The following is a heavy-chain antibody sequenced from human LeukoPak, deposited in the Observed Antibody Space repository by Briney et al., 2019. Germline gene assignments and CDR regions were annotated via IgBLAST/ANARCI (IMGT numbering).Heavy chain of an antibody. CDR2: ISAYNGNT. D-gene: IGHD3-22*01. CDR1: GYTFTSYG. CDR3: ARISFSYDSSGYYYKYFQH. J-gene: IGHJ1*01. V-gene: IGHV1-18*01. Sequence: ASVKVSCKASGYTFTSYGISWVRQAPGQGLEWMGWISAYNGNTNYAQKFQGRVTITRNTSISTAYMELSSLRSEDTAVYYCARISFSYDSSGYYYKYFQHWGQGTLVTVSS.